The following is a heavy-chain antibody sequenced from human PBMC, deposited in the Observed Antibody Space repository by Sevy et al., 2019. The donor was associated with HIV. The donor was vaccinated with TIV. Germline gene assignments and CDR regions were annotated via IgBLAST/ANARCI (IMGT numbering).Heavy chain of an antibody. CDR3: AKRRVQSGLSGGGANYGMDV. D-gene: IGHD2-8*02. Sequence: GESLKISCAASGITLSSYAMSWVRQAPGKGLEWVSTLIGGGSRTYYADSVTGRFIISRDNSRNTLYLQMNSLRAEDTAIYYCAKRRVQSGLSGGGANYGMDVCGRGTTVTVSS. CDR1: GITLSSYA. V-gene: IGHV3-23*01. CDR2: LIGGGSRT. J-gene: IGHJ6*02.